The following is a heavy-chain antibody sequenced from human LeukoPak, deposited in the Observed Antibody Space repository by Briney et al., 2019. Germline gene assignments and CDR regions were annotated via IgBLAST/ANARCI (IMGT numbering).Heavy chain of an antibody. CDR3: TREFHSSGWYLTFAY. Sequence: PGGSLRLSCAASGFTFRDSAMHWVRQASGKGLEWIGRVKTKANNYATAYAASVMGRFTISRDDSKNTAYLEMNSLKTEDTAVYYCTREFHSSGWYLTFAYWGQGSQLTVSS. J-gene: IGHJ4*02. CDR1: GFTFRDSA. V-gene: IGHV3-73*01. CDR2: VKTKANNYAT. D-gene: IGHD6-19*01.